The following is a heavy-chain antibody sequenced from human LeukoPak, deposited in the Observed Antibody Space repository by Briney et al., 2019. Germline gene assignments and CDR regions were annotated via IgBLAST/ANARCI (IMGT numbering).Heavy chain of an antibody. CDR1: GGSISTNDYY. J-gene: IGHJ4*02. CDR3: AGLAQGSGTYGFDY. Sequence: SETLSLTCTVSGGSISTNDYYWGWVRQPPGKGLEWIATIYYSGSSYYNPSLKSRVTISVDTSKNQFSLKLSSVTAADTAVYYCAGLAQGSGTYGFDYWGQGTLVTVSS. CDR2: IYYSGSS. D-gene: IGHD3-10*01. V-gene: IGHV4-39*01.